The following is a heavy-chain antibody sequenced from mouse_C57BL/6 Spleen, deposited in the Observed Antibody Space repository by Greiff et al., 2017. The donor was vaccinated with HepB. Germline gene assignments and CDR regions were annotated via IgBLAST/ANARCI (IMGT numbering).Heavy chain of an antibody. J-gene: IGHJ4*01. V-gene: IGHV1-7*01. CDR1: GYTFTSYW. CDR2: INPSSGYT. Sequence: VQLQQSGAELAKPGASVKLSCKASGYTFTSYWMHWVKQRPGQGLEWIGYINPSSGYTKYNQKFKDKATLTAEKSSSTAYMQLSSLTYEDSAVYYGAKGGITTVVEAAWYYAMDYWGQGTSVTVSS. D-gene: IGHD1-1*01. CDR3: AKGGITTVVEAAWYYAMDY.